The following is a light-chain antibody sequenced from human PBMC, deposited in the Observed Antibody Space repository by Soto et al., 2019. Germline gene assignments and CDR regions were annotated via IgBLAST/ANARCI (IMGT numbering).Light chain of an antibody. CDR3: QQYGSSTIT. V-gene: IGKV3-20*01. CDR1: QSVSSSY. Sequence: ESVLMQSAGTLSLSPGERATISCRASQSVSSSYLAWYQQKPGQAPRLLIYGASSRATGIPDRFSGSGSGTDFTLTISRLEPEDFAVYYCQQYGSSTITFGQGTHWRVN. J-gene: IGKJ5*01. CDR2: GAS.